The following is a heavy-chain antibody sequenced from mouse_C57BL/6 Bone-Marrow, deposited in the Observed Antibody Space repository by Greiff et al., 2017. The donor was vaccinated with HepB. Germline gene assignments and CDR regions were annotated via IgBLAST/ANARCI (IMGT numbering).Heavy chain of an antibody. CDR3: AKLLQGRYFDV. CDR1: GFSLTSYG. Sequence: VQVVESGPGLVQPSQSLSITCTVSGFSLTSYGVHWVRQSPGKGLEWLGVIWIGGSTDYNAAFMSRLSITKDNSKSQVFLKMNSLQADDTAIYYCAKLLQGRYFDVWSTGTTVTVTS. V-gene: IGHV2-5*01. CDR2: IWIGGST. J-gene: IGHJ1*03. D-gene: IGHD1-1*01.